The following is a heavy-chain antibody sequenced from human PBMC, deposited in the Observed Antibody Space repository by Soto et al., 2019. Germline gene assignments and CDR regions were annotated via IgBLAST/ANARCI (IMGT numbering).Heavy chain of an antibody. Sequence: ASVKVSCKASGYTFTSYGISWVRQAPGQGLEWMGWISAYNGNTNYAQKLQGRVTMTTDTSTSTAYMELRSLRSDDTAGYYCASLYCSGGSCYFGWFDPWGQGTLVTVSS. D-gene: IGHD2-15*01. V-gene: IGHV1-18*01. CDR2: ISAYNGNT. CDR3: ASLYCSGGSCYFGWFDP. J-gene: IGHJ5*02. CDR1: GYTFTSYG.